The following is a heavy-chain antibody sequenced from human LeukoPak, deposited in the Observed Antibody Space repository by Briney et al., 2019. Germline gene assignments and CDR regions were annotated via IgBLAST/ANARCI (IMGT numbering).Heavy chain of an antibody. CDR1: GGSISSYY. CDR2: IYYSGST. Sequence: SETLSLTCTVSGGSISSYYWSWIRQPPGKGLEWIGYIYYSGSTNYNPSLKSRVTISVDTSKNQFSLKLSSVTAADTAAYYCARVPSSSWYGYCYYYMDVWGKGTTVTISS. J-gene: IGHJ6*03. V-gene: IGHV4-59*01. CDR3: ARVPSSSWYGYCYYYMDV. D-gene: IGHD6-13*01.